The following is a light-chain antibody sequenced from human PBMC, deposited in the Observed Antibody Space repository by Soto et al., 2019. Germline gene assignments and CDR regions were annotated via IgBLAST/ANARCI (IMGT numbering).Light chain of an antibody. CDR3: T. CDR2: EDN. J-gene: IGLJ2*01. Sequence: NFMLTQPHSVSESPGKTITISCTRSSNYVQWYQQRPGRAPSAVIYEDNARPSGVPDRFSGSIDSSSNSASLTISGLKTEDEADSNSTFDGGTKLTVL. CDR1: SNY. V-gene: IGLV6-57*04.